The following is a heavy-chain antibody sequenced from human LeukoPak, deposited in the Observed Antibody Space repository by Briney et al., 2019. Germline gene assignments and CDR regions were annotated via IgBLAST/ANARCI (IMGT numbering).Heavy chain of an antibody. D-gene: IGHD4-11*01. J-gene: IGHJ4*02. CDR2: IWSDGSNK. V-gene: IGHV3-33*06. CDR3: AKDAQRGFDYSNSLEY. Sequence: GGSLRLSCAASGFTFSHYGLHWVRQAPGKGLEWVAVIWSDGSNKYYADSVKGRFTISRDDSKKTLYLQMSSLRGEDTAIYYCAKDAQRGFDYSNSLEYWGQGTLVTVSS. CDR1: GFTFSHYG.